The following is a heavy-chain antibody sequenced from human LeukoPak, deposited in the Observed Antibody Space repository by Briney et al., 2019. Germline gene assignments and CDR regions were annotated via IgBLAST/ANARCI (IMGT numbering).Heavy chain of an antibody. D-gene: IGHD1-7*01. CDR3: AREGNYDGH. V-gene: IGHV3-NL1*01. Sequence: AGGSLRLSCAASGFTFSSYGMHWVRQAPGKGLEWVSVIYSGGSTYYADSVKGRFTISRDNSKNTLYLQMNSLRAEDTAVYYCAREGNYDGHWGQGTLVTVSS. CDR2: IYSGGST. CDR1: GFTFSSYG. J-gene: IGHJ4*02.